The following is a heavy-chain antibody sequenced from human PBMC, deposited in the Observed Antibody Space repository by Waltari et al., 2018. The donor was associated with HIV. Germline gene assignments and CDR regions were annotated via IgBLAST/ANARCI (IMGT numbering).Heavy chain of an antibody. CDR2: ISAFNGYT. J-gene: IGHJ2*01. CDR3: ARTPTTVVTEGWYFDL. V-gene: IGHV1-18*01. CDR1: GNNFTSYG. Sequence: QVHLVQSGAEVKKPGASVKVSCKASGNNFTSYGIAWVRQAPGQGLEWMGWISAFNGYTNYAPKLQGRCTMTTDTATTTAYMDLRSLTSDDTAVYYWARTPTTVVTEGWYFDLWGRGTLVSVSS. D-gene: IGHD4-17*01.